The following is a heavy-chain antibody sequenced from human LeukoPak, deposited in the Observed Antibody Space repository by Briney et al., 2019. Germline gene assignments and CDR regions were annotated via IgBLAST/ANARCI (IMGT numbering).Heavy chain of an antibody. CDR3: ARRLQKAFDI. CDR1: GGTFSSYA. Sequence: GASVKVSCKASGGTFSSYAISWVRQAPGQGLEWMGGIIPIFGTANYAQKFQGRVTITADESTSTAYMELSSLRSEDTAVYYCARRLQKAFDIWGQGTMVTVSS. CDR2: IIPIFGTA. J-gene: IGHJ3*02. V-gene: IGHV1-69*13.